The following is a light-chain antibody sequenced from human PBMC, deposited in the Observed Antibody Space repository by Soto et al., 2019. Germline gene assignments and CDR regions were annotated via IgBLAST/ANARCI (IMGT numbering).Light chain of an antibody. V-gene: IGKV4-1*01. CDR2: WAS. CDR1: ESVLYSSNNKNF. CDR3: HQYYTTPWT. Sequence: DIVMTQSPDSLAVSLGERATINCKSSESVLYSSNNKNFLAWYQHKPGQPPKLLIYWASTRESGIPDRFSGSGSGTDFTLTISSLQAEDVAVYYCHQYYTTPWTFGQGTKVDIK. J-gene: IGKJ1*01.